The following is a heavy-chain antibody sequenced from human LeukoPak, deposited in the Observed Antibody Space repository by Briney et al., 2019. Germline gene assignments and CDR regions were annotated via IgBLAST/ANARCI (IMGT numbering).Heavy chain of an antibody. J-gene: IGHJ3*02. Sequence: PAGGSLRLSCAASGFTFSSYGMSWVRQAPGKGLEWVSAISGSGGSTYYADSVKGRFTISRDNSKNTLYLQMNSLRAEDTAVYYCAKDSLWFGEEAGDAFDIWGQRTMVTVSS. V-gene: IGHV3-23*01. D-gene: IGHD3-10*01. CDR3: AKDSLWFGEEAGDAFDI. CDR2: ISGSGGST. CDR1: GFTFSSYG.